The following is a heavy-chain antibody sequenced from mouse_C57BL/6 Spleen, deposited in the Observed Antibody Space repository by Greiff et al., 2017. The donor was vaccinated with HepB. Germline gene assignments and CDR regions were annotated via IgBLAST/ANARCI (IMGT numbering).Heavy chain of an antibody. D-gene: IGHD2-4*01. CDR3: ARDLYDCDPHWYFDV. CDR2: INYDGSST. Sequence: EVMLVESEGGLVQPGSSMKLSCTASGFTFSDYYMAWVRQVPEKGLEWVANINYDGSSTYYLDSLKSRFIISRDNAKNILYLQMSSLKSEDTATYYCARDLYDCDPHWYFDVWGTGTTVTVSS. V-gene: IGHV5-16*01. CDR1: GFTFSDYY. J-gene: IGHJ1*03.